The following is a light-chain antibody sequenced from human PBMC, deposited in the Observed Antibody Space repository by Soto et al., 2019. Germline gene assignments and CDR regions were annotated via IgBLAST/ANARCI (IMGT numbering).Light chain of an antibody. CDR1: QGISSA. V-gene: IGKV1-13*02. CDR2: DAS. Sequence: AIQLTQSPSSLSASVGDRVTITCRASQGISSALAWYQQKPGKAPKLLIYDASSLESGVPSRFSGSGSGTDSTLTISSLQPEDFATYYGQRSGTFGQGTKVEIK. J-gene: IGKJ1*01. CDR3: QRSGT.